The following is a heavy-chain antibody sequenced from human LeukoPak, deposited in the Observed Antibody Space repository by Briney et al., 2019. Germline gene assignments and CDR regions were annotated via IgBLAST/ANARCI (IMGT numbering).Heavy chain of an antibody. CDR1: GYTFTGYY. D-gene: IGHD3-10*01. V-gene: IGHV1-2*02. CDR2: INPNSGGT. CDR3: ASETYYFGSGSYHIDY. J-gene: IGHJ4*02. Sequence: ASVKVSFKASGYTFTGYYMHWLRQAPGQGLEWVGWINPNSGGTNYAQKFQGRVTMTRDTSISTAYMELSRLRSDDTAVYYCASETYYFGSGSYHIDYWGQGTLVTVSS.